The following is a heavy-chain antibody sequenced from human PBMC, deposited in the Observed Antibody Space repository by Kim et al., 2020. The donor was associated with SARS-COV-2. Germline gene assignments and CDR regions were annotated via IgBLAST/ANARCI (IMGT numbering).Heavy chain of an antibody. CDR2: ISGSGGTT. V-gene: IGHV3-23*01. Sequence: GGSLRLSCAASGFTFSSYAMSWVRQAPGKGLEWVSGISGSGGTTYYADSVKGRFTISRDNSKNTLYLQMNSLRAEDTAVYYCAKRDYAFYFDYWGQGTLVTVSS. D-gene: IGHD4-17*01. CDR1: GFTFSSYA. J-gene: IGHJ4*02. CDR3: AKRDYAFYFDY.